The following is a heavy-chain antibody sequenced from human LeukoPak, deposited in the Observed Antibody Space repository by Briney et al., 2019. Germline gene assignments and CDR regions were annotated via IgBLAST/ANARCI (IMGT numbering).Heavy chain of an antibody. D-gene: IGHD1-7*01. J-gene: IGHJ4*02. V-gene: IGHV3-23*01. CDR3: ARDYWWNYDY. CDR2: ISGSGGDT. CDR1: GFTFSNFL. Sequence: GGSLRLSCAASGFTFSNFLMTWVRQAPGKGPEWVSAISGSGGDTYYADSVKGRFTISRDNSKNTIYLQMDSLRAEDTAIYYCARDYWWNYDYWGQGTLVTVSS.